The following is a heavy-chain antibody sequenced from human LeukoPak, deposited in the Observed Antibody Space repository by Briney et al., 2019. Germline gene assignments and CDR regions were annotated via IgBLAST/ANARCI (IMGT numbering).Heavy chain of an antibody. CDR1: GFSLSTSGMS. CDR2: IDWDDDK. V-gene: IGHV2-70*11. CDR3: ARIHIVRGREPFDY. J-gene: IGHJ4*02. Sequence: SGPTLVNPTQTLTLTCTFSGFSLSTSGMSVSWIRQPPGKALEWLARIDWDDDKYYSTSLKTRLTIPKDASKNQVVLTMTNMGPVDTATYYCARIHIVRGREPFDYWGQGTLVTVSS. D-gene: IGHD1-26*01.